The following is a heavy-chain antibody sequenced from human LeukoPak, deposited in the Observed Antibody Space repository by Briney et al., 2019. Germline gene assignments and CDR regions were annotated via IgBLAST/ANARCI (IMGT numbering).Heavy chain of an antibody. V-gene: IGHV3-7*01. D-gene: IGHD3-10*01. CDR3: ARGDLWLGH. J-gene: IGHJ4*02. CDR1: GFIFSSYW. Sequence: GGSLRLSCATSGFIFSSYWMCWVRQAPGKGLEWVANIKSDGSEEYYGDSVKGRFTISRDNAKNSLYLQMNSPRVEDTAVYYCARGDLWLGHWGQGSLVTVS. CDR2: IKSDGSEE.